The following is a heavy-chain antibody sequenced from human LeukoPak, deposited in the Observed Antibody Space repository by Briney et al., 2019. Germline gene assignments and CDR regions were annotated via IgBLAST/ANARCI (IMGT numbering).Heavy chain of an antibody. CDR3: ARDSEQWLGDKYYYYYYYMDV. CDR2: INPNSGGT. Sequence: GASVKVSCKASGYTFTGYYMHWVRQAPGQGLEWMGWINPNSGGTNYAQKFQGRVTMTRDTSISTAYMELSRLRSDDTAVYYCARDSEQWLGDKYYYYYYYMDVWGKGTTVTVSS. J-gene: IGHJ6*03. D-gene: IGHD6-19*01. V-gene: IGHV1-2*02. CDR1: GYTFTGYY.